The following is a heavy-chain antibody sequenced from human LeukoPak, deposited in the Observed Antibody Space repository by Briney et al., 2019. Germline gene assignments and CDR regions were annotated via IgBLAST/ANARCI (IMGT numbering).Heavy chain of an antibody. Sequence: SETLSLTCAVYGGSFSGYYWSWIRQPPGKGLEWIGEINHSGSTNYNPSLKSRVTISVDTSKNQFSLKLSSVTAADTAVYYCARVFGGYYDSSGYYYGNSLYYFDYWAQGTLVTVSS. V-gene: IGHV4-34*01. D-gene: IGHD3-22*01. CDR1: GGSFSGYY. CDR3: ARVFGGYYDSSGYYYGNSLYYFDY. J-gene: IGHJ4*02. CDR2: INHSGST.